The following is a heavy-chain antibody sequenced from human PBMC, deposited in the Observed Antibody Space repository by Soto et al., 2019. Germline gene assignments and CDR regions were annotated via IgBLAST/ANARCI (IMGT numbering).Heavy chain of an antibody. CDR2: LNPKDSFA. D-gene: IGHD2-15*01. J-gene: IGHJ4*02. CDR3: ARVATGGNPHFDY. Sequence: GESLKISCKASGFIFTSYWLSWVRQMPGKGLEWMGMLNPKDSFANYSPSFRGHVTISVDRSKNQFSLKLSSVTAADTAVYYCARVATGGNPHFDYWGQGTRVTV. V-gene: IGHV5-10-1*01. CDR1: GFIFTSYW.